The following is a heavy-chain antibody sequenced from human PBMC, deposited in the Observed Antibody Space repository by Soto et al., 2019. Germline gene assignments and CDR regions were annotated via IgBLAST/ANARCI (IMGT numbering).Heavy chain of an antibody. D-gene: IGHD6-13*01. J-gene: IGHJ6*02. V-gene: IGHV3-23*01. CDR1: GFTFSSYA. Sequence: PGGSLRLSCAASGFTFSSYAMSWVRQAPGKGLEWVSAISGSGGSTYYADSVKGRFTISRDNSKNTLHLQMNSLRAEDTAVYYCAKGIAAARPHYYGMDVWGQGTTVTVSS. CDR3: AKGIAAARPHYYGMDV. CDR2: ISGSGGST.